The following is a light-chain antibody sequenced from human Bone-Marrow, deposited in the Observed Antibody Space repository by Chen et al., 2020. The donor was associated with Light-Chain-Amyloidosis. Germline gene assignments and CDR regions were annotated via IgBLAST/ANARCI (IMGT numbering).Light chain of an antibody. Sequence: YDLTQPRLVSVSPVQTASLTCSGDDLPTKYAYWYQQKPGQPPVLVIHRDTERPSGISERFSGSSSGTTATLTISGVQAEDEADYHCQSADSSGTYEVIFGGGTKLTVL. J-gene: IGLJ2*01. CDR2: RDT. CDR3: QSADSSGTYEVI. V-gene: IGLV3-25*03. CDR1: DLPTKY.